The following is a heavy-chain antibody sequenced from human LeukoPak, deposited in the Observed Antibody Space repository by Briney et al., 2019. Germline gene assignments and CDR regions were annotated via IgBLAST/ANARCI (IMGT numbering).Heavy chain of an antibody. CDR3: ARGSLQLPYAFDI. J-gene: IGHJ3*02. CDR1: GGSISSGGYS. CDR2: IYHSGST. Sequence: PSQTLSLTCAVSGGSISSGGYSWSWIRQPPGKGLEWIGYIYHSGSTYYNPSLKSRVTISVDRSKNQFSLKLSSVTAADTAVYYCARGSLQLPYAFDIWGQGTMVTVSS. V-gene: IGHV4-30-2*01. D-gene: IGHD2-2*01.